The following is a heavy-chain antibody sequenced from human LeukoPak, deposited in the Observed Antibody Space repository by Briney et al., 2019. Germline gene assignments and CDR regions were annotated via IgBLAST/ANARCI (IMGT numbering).Heavy chain of an antibody. V-gene: IGHV3-53*01. CDR1: GFIVSNNY. D-gene: IGHD6-13*01. CDR3: ARAGISWALDY. J-gene: IGHJ4*02. CDR2: IYGGDTT. Sequence: GGSLRLSCAASGFIVSNNYMSRVRQAPGKGLEWVSSIYGGDTTEYAGSVKGRFTISRDNSKNTLYLQMNSLRTDDTAVYYCARAGISWALDYWGQGTLVTVSS.